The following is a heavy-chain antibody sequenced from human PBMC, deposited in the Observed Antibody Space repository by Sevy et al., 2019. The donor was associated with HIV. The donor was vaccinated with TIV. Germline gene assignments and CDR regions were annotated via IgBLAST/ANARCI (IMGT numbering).Heavy chain of an antibody. D-gene: IGHD3-10*01. CDR1: GGTFSSYA. V-gene: IGHV1-69*13. CDR3: ARDLNPITMVRGVIITAGGAFDI. Sequence: ASVKVSCKASGGTFSSYAISWVRQAPGQGLEWMGGIIPIFGTANYGQKLQGRVTITADESTSTAYMELSSLRSEDTAVYYCARDLNPITMVRGVIITAGGAFDIWGQGTMVTVSS. CDR2: IIPIFGTA. J-gene: IGHJ3*02.